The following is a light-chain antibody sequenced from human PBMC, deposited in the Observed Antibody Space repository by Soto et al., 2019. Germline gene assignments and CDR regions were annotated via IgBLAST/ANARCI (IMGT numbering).Light chain of an antibody. V-gene: IGKV3-20*01. CDR1: QSVSSSY. CDR2: GAS. CDR3: QEYDNWPLWT. J-gene: IGKJ1*01. Sequence: EIVLTQSPGTLSLSPGERATLSCRASQSVSSSYLAWYQQKPGQAPRLLIYGASSRATGIPDRFSGSGSGTEFTLTINSLQSEDFALYYCQEYDNWPLWTFGQGTK.